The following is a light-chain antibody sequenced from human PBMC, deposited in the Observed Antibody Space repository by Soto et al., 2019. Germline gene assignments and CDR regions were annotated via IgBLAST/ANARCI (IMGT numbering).Light chain of an antibody. CDR2: DAS. CDR3: QQYNSYPIT. V-gene: IGKV1-5*01. J-gene: IGKJ5*01. CDR1: QSTSSW. Sequence: IQMTQSPSTLSASVGDRVTITCRASQSTSSWLAWYQQKPGKAPKLLIYDASSLESGVPSRFSGSGSGTEFTLTISSLQPDDFATYYCQQYNSYPITFGQGTRLEIK.